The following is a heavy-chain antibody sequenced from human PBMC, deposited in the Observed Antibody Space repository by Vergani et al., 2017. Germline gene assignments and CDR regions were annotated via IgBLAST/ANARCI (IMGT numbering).Heavy chain of an antibody. CDR3: ASEFYYDSSGYYPEAFDI. J-gene: IGHJ3*02. CDR2: IIPIFGTA. CDR1: GGTFSSYA. V-gene: IGHV1-69*18. D-gene: IGHD3-22*01. Sequence: QVQLVQSGAEVKKPGSSVKVSCKASGGTFSSYAISWARQAPGQGLEWMGRIIPIFGTANYAQKFQGRVTITADESTSTAYMELSSLRSEDTAVYYCASEFYYDSSGYYPEAFDIWGQGTMVTVSS.